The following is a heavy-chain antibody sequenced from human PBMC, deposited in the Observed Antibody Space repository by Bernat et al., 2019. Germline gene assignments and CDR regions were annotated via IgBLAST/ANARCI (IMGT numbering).Heavy chain of an antibody. D-gene: IGHD3-16*02. CDR1: GFTFSNAW. CDR2: IKSKTDGGTT. Sequence: EVQLVESGGGLVKPGGSLRLSCAASGFTFSNAWMSWVRQAPGKGLEWVGHIKSKTDGGTTDYAAPVKGRFTISRDDSKNTLYLQMNSLKTEDTAVYYCTTDLGTRITFGGVIVLSGYWGQGTLVTVSS. J-gene: IGHJ4*02. V-gene: IGHV3-15*01. CDR3: TTDLGTRITFGGVIVLSGY.